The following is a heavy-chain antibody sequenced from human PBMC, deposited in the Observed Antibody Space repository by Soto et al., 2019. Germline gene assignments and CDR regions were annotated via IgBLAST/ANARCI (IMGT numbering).Heavy chain of an antibody. D-gene: IGHD3-16*01. V-gene: IGHV3-30*18. CDR2: ISYDGNNK. CDR3: AKGGTSYGMDV. Sequence: GGSLRLSCAASGITFNTYGMHWVRQAPGKGLEWVAVISYDGNNKFYADSVKGRFTISRDNSKNTLYLQMSSLRAEDTAMYHCAKGGTSYGMDVWGQGTTVTVSS. CDR1: GITFNTYG. J-gene: IGHJ6*02.